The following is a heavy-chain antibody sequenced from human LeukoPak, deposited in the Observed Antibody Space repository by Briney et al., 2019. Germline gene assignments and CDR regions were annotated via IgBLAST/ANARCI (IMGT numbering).Heavy chain of an antibody. CDR2: IYYSGST. D-gene: IGHD6-13*01. CDR1: GGSISRYY. CDR3: ARRLGIAAAGSYMDV. V-gene: IGHV4-59*01. J-gene: IGHJ6*03. Sequence: SETLSLTCTVSGGSISRYYWSWIRQPPGKGLGWIGYIYYSGSTNYNPSLKSRVTISVDTSKNQFSLKLSSVTAADTAVYYCARRLGIAAAGSYMDVWGKGTTVTISS.